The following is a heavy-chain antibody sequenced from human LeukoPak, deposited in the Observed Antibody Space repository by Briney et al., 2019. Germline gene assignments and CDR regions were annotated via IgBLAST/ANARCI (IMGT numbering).Heavy chain of an antibody. CDR3: AEVLVVRGINYYHYRMDL. Sequence: LPGGSLLLSCAASGFSFSIHCMHSVRQAPGKGLEWETFIRFDGSNIYYVDSVKGRFTISRDNSKNTLYLQMNSLRPEDTAVYYCAEVLVVRGINYYHYRMDLWGQGTTVTVSS. J-gene: IGHJ6*02. CDR1: GFSFSIHC. D-gene: IGHD3-10*01. V-gene: IGHV3-30*02. CDR2: IRFDGSNI.